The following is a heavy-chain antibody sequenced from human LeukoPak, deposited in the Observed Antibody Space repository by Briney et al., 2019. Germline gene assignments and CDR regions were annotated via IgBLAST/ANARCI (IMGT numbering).Heavy chain of an antibody. CDR3: ARDNSVGDNAWWFDP. Sequence: ASVKVSCKASGYTFTSYYMHWVRHAPGQGLEWMALINPTGGSTGYAQKFQGRVTMTRDMSTSTDYMELSSLRSEDTAIYYCARDNSVGDNAWWFDPWGQGTLVTVSS. D-gene: IGHD1-26*01. V-gene: IGHV1-46*01. CDR1: GYTFTSYY. CDR2: INPTGGST. J-gene: IGHJ5*02.